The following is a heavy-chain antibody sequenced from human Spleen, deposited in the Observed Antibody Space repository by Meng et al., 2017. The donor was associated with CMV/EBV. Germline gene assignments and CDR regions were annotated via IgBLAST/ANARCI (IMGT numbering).Heavy chain of an antibody. CDR2: ISAYNGNT. V-gene: IGHV1-18*01. CDR3: ARVGGYSGYDHFDY. J-gene: IGHJ4*02. D-gene: IGHD5-12*01. CDR1: GYTFTSYG. Sequence: QGRRGQSGAEVKRPWASVQVSCKASGYTFTSYGISWVRQAPGQGLEWMGWISAYNGNTNYAQKLQGRVTMTTDTSTSTAYMELRSLRSDDTAVYYCARVGGYSGYDHFDYWGQGTLVTVSS.